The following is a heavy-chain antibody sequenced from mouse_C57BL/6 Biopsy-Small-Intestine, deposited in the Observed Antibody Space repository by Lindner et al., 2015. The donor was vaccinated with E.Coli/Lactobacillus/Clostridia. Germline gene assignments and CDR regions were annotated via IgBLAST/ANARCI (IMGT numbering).Heavy chain of an antibody. V-gene: IGHV1-20*01. CDR1: GYSLTDYF. J-gene: IGHJ2*01. Sequence: VQLQESGPELVKPGASVKMSCKASGYSLTDYFMNWVKQSHGRTLEWIGRLNPYTGDTFYNQKFMDKASFTIDKSSNTAHMELRSLTSEDSAVYYCSRNPYWGQGTTLTVSS. CDR3: SRNPY. CDR2: LNPYTGDT.